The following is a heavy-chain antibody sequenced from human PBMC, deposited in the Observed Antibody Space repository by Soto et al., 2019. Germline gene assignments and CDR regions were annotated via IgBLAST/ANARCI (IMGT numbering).Heavy chain of an antibody. D-gene: IGHD2-15*01. Sequence: QVQLVQSGAEVNKPGSSVKVSCKASGGTFSSYAISWVRQAPGQGLEWMGGIIPIFSTANYAQKFPGRVTITADKSTRTDYMELSSVRSEDTAVYYCARGFGGQPLDYWGQGPLVTVSS. CDR3: ARGFGGQPLDY. CDR2: IIPIFSTA. V-gene: IGHV1-69*06. J-gene: IGHJ4*02. CDR1: GGTFSSYA.